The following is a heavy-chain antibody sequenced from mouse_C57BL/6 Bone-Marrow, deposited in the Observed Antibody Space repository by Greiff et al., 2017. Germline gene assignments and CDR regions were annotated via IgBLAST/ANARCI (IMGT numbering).Heavy chain of an antibody. V-gene: IGHV1-50*01. CDR3: ARRDDYCGSGPCWYFDV. CDR1: GYTFTSYW. D-gene: IGHD1-1*01. CDR2: IDPSDSYT. J-gene: IGHJ1*03. Sequence: QVQLQQSGAELVKPGASVKLSCKASGYTFTSYWMQWVKQRPGQGLEWIGEIDPSDSYTNYNQKFKGKATLTVDTSSSTAYMQLSSLTCEDSAVYYGARRDDYCGSGPCWYFDVWGTGTTVTVSS.